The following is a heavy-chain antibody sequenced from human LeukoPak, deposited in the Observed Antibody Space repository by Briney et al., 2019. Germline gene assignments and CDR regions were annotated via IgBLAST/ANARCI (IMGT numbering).Heavy chain of an antibody. D-gene: IGHD3-10*01. CDR2: TYYRSKWYN. CDR3: AKGRWALFDC. J-gene: IGHJ4*02. V-gene: IGHV6-1*01. CDR1: GXSVSSNSSA. Sequence: SQTLSLTCDISGXSVSSNSSAWNWIRQSPSRGPEWLGRTYYRSKWYNDYAVSVKSRMTINADTSRNQFSLQLNSVTPEDTAVYYCAKGRWALFDCWGQGTLVTVSS.